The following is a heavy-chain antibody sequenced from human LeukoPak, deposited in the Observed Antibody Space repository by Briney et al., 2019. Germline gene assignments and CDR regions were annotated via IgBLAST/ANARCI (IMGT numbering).Heavy chain of an antibody. CDR1: GGSISSYY. CDR2: IYYSGST. J-gene: IGHJ4*02. CDR3: ARHRGWLQLSYFDY. V-gene: IGHV4-59*08. D-gene: IGHD5-24*01. Sequence: SETLSLTCTVSGGSISSYYWSWIRQPAGKGLECIGYIYYSGSTNYNPSLKSRVTISVDTSKNQFSLKLSSVTAADTAVYYCARHRGWLQLSYFDYWGQGTLVTVSS.